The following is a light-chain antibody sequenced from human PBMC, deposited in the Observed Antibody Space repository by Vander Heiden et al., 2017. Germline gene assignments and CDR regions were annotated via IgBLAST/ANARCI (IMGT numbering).Light chain of an antibody. CDR3: QQYNNWPPKWT. V-gene: IGKV3-15*01. CDR1: QRVSSN. Sequence: ASLAVRPGGRASSSCRSTQRVSSNLAWYQQKPGQAPRLLIYGASTRATGIPARFSGSGSGTEFTLTISRLQSEDFAVFFCQQYNNWPPKWTFGQGTKVEIK. J-gene: IGKJ1*01. CDR2: GAS.